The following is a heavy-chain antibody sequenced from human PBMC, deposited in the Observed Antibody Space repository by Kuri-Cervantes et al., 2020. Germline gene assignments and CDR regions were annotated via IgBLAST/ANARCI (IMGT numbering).Heavy chain of an antibody. D-gene: IGHD6-13*01. J-gene: IGHJ4*02. CDR2: IYHSGST. V-gene: IGHV4-4*02. Sequence: SETLSLTCAVSGGSFSSSNWWTWVRQPPGKGLEWIGEIYHSGSTNYNPSLKTRVTISVDMSKNQFSLQLSSVTAADTAVYYCARGGGSSWPTFEFWGQGTLVTVSS. CDR1: GGSFSSSNW. CDR3: ARGGGSSWPTFEF.